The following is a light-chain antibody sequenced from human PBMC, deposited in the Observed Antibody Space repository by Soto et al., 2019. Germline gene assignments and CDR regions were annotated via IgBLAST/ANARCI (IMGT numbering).Light chain of an antibody. Sequence: NFMLTQPPSVSESPGRTVTISCTRSSGSIATNYVQWYQQRPGSAPTIVIYEDNQRPSGVPDRFSGSIDSSSNSASLTISGLKTEDEAAYYCQSFDSINVVFGGGTKLTVL. CDR3: QSFDSINVV. CDR1: SGSIATNY. J-gene: IGLJ2*01. CDR2: EDN. V-gene: IGLV6-57*04.